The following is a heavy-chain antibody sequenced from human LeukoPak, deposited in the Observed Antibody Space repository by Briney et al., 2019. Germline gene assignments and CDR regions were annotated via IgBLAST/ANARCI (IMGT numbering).Heavy chain of an antibody. Sequence: ASVKVSCKASGYTFTSYGISWVRQAPGQGLEWMGWISAYNGNTNYAQKLQGRVTMTTDTSTSTAYMELRSLRSDDTAVYCCARDPGYDFWSGYDYWGQGTLVTVSS. J-gene: IGHJ4*02. CDR3: ARDPGYDFWSGYDY. CDR1: GYTFTSYG. CDR2: ISAYNGNT. D-gene: IGHD3-3*01. V-gene: IGHV1-18*01.